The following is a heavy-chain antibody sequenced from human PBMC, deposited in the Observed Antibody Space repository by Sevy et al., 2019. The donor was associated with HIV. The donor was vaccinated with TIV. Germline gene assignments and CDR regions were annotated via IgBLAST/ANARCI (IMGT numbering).Heavy chain of an antibody. J-gene: IGHJ4*02. CDR2: ISQSGGTT. CDR3: ARDLPPSATTVAHSDY. D-gene: IGHD4-17*01. Sequence: GGSLRLSCAASGFIFSSYEMSWVRQAPGKGLEWVSHISQSGGTTYYSDSVKGRFTISRDNAKNSLYLQMNSLRAEDTAIYYCARDLPPSATTVAHSDYCGQGTLVTVSS. CDR1: GFIFSSYE. V-gene: IGHV3-48*03.